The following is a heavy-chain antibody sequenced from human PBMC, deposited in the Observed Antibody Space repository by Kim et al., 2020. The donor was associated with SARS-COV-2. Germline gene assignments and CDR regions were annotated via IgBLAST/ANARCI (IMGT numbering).Heavy chain of an antibody. V-gene: IGHV1-69*01. CDR3: ARVGGNAIRSFQH. Sequence: YAPKFQGRVTITADESTSTAYMELSSLRSEDTAVYYCARVGGNAIRSFQHWGQGTLVTVSS. J-gene: IGHJ1*01. D-gene: IGHD2-8*01.